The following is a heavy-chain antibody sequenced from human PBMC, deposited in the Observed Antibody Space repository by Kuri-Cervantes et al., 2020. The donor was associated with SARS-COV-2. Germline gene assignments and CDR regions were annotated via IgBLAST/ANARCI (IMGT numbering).Heavy chain of an antibody. J-gene: IGHJ3*02. CDR3: ALEGILTDAFDI. D-gene: IGHD3-9*01. CDR2: IYSGGNT. V-gene: IGHV3-66*02. CDR1: GFTVSSNY. Sequence: GESLKISCAASGFTVSSNYMSWVRQAPGKGLEWVSVIYSGGNTEYADSVKGRFTISRDNSKNTLYLQMNSLRAEDTAVYYCALEGILTDAFDIWGQGTMVTVSS.